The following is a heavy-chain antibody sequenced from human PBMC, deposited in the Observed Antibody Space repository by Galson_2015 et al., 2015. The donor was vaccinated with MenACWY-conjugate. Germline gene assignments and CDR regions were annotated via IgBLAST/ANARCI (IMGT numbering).Heavy chain of an antibody. CDR1: GGSISSSNW. D-gene: IGHD3-10*01. J-gene: IGHJ2*01. CDR3: ASLPITMVRGSTY. CDR2: IYHRGDT. V-gene: IGHV4/OR15-8*02. Sequence: ETLSLTCAVSGGSISSSNWWSWVRQPPGKGLEWIGEIYHRGDTNYNPSLKSRVNMSMDKSRNEFFLNLISVTAADTAVYYCASLPITMVRGSTYWGRGTLVTV.